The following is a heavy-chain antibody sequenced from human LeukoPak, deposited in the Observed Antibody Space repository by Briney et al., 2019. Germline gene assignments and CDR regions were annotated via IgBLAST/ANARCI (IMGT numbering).Heavy chain of an antibody. CDR2: ISDSGANT. Sequence: GGSLRLSCAASGFTFSTYAMSWVRQAPGKGLEWVSTISDSGANTYYADSVRGRFTISRDNSKNTLYLQMNSLRAEDTAVYYCARGGWYGIPFFDYWGQGTLVTVSS. CDR3: ARGGWYGIPFFDY. V-gene: IGHV3-23*01. CDR1: GFTFSTYA. J-gene: IGHJ4*02. D-gene: IGHD6-19*01.